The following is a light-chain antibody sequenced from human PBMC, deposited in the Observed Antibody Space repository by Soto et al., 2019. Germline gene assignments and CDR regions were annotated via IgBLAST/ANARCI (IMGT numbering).Light chain of an antibody. V-gene: IGKV1-39*01. CDR3: QQHYHTPRT. J-gene: IGKJ1*01. CDR1: QPISDY. Sequence: DIQMTQSPSSLSASVGDRVTITCRTSQPISDYLNWYQQKPGKAPTLLIYTTSNLQSGVPSRFSGSGSATHFTLTISSLQPEDFATYYCQQHYHTPRTFGQGTKVDI. CDR2: TTS.